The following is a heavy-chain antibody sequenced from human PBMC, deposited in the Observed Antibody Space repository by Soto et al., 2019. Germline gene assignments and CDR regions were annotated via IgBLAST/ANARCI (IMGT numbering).Heavy chain of an antibody. CDR1: GFTFSSYG. D-gene: IGHD3-22*01. CDR2: LSYDGSNK. V-gene: IGHV3-30*18. CDR3: SKGKGGYYYYDVGYHFDY. Sequence: QVQLVESGGGVVQPGRSLRLSCAASGFTFSSYGMHWVRQAPGKGLEWVAVLSYDGSNKYYAGSVKGRFTISRANSKNTLYLQMNSLRAADTSLYYCSKGKGGYYYYDVGYHFDYWGQGTLVSVSS. J-gene: IGHJ4*02.